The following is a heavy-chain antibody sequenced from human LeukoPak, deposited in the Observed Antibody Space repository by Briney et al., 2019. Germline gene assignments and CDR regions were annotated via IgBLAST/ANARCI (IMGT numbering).Heavy chain of an antibody. V-gene: IGHV3-53*01. CDR1: GFTVSNNH. Sequence: GGSLRLSCAASGFTVSNNHMSWVRQAPGKGLEWVSVIYTGGSTYYADSVKGRFTISRDNSKNTLYLQMNSLRAEDTAMYYCARDGQQSSPYAYDYWGQGTLVTVSS. D-gene: IGHD2-2*01. J-gene: IGHJ4*02. CDR3: ARDGQQSSPYAYDY. CDR2: IYTGGST.